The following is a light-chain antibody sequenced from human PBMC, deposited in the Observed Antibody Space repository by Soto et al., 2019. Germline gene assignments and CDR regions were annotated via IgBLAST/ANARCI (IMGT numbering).Light chain of an antibody. CDR2: SAS. J-gene: IGKJ1*01. Sequence: DIQMTQSPSSLPAAVGDRVTITCRASQDISPWLAWYQHKPGNAPKLLIYSASNLQRGVPSRFSGGGSGTEFTLNINKLQPEDFATYYCQQNKTTGPFGQGTKVDIX. CDR3: QQNKTTGP. V-gene: IGKV1-12*01. CDR1: QDISPW.